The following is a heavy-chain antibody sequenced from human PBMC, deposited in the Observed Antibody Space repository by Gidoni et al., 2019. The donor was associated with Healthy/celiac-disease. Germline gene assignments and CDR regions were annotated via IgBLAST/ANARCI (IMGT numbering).Heavy chain of an antibody. D-gene: IGHD1-26*01. CDR2: ISWNSGSI. CDR1: GFTFADYA. Sequence: EVQLVESGGGLVQPGRSLRLSCAASGFTFADYAMHWVRQAPGKGLEWVSGISWNSGSIGYADSVKGRFTISRDNAKNSLYLQMNSLRAEDTALYYCAKEGGGLGANHAFDIWGQGTMVTVSS. CDR3: AKEGGGLGANHAFDI. J-gene: IGHJ3*02. V-gene: IGHV3-9*01.